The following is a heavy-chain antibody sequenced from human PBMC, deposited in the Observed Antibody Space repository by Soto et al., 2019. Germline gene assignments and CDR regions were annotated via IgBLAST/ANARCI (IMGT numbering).Heavy chain of an antibody. CDR1: GFSFSTDA. Sequence: GSLRLSCAASGFSFSTDAMSWVRQAPGKGLEWVASVSGDSSDINYAESVRGRFTVFRDNSRNSLYLQMNSLRADDTAVYYCTTDRGYYDSTGYYFDYWGQGTQVTVSS. CDR3: TTDRGYYDSTGYYFDY. CDR2: VSGDSSDI. D-gene: IGHD3-22*01. J-gene: IGHJ4*02. V-gene: IGHV3-23*01.